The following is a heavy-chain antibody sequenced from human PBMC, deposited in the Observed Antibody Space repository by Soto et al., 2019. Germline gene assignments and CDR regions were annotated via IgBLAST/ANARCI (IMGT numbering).Heavy chain of an antibody. V-gene: IGHV1-18*01. CDR2: ISAYNGNT. CDR3: AREGVVVVVTFSYYYYGTDV. D-gene: IGHD3-22*01. J-gene: IGHJ6*02. CDR1: GYTFTSYG. Sequence: ASVKVSCKASGYTFTSYGISWVRQAPGQGLEWMGWISAYNGNTNYAQKLQGRVTMTTDTSTSTAYMELRNLRSDDTAVYYCAREGVVVVVTFSYYYYGTDVWGQGTTVTVSS.